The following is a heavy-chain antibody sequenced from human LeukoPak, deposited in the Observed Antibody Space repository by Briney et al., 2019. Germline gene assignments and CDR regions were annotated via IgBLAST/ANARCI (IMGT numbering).Heavy chain of an antibody. D-gene: IGHD4-11*01. CDR3: ANPPTVTSFDH. J-gene: IGHJ4*02. CDR1: GFTVSSNS. CDR2: ISGSGGRT. V-gene: IGHV3-23*01. Sequence: PGGSLRLSCTVSGFTVSSNSMSWVRQAPGKGLEWVSSISGSGGRTYYADSVKGRFTISRDNSKNTLYLQMNSLRAEDTAVYYCANPPTVTSFDHWGQGTLVTVSS.